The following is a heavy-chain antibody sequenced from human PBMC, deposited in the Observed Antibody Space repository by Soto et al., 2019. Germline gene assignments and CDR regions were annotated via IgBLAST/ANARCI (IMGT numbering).Heavy chain of an antibody. CDR3: ASLDGGYYYGSGSSNWFDP. CDR2: IYYSGST. J-gene: IGHJ5*02. Sequence: PSETLSLTCTVSCGSISSSSYYWGWIRQPPGKGLEWIGSIYYSGSTYYNPSLKSRVTISVDTSKNQFSLKLSSVTAADTAVYYCASLDGGYYYGSGSSNWFDPWGQGTLVTVSS. V-gene: IGHV4-39*01. D-gene: IGHD3-10*01. CDR1: CGSISSSSYY.